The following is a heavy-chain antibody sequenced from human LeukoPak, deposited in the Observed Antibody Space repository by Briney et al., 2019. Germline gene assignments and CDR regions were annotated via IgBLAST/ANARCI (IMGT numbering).Heavy chain of an antibody. CDR3: ARGGRWLQLYYFDY. D-gene: IGHD5-24*01. Sequence: SETLSLTCTVSGGSISSYYWSWIRQPPGKGLEWIGYIYYSGSTNYNSSLKSRVTISVDTSKNQLSLELSSVTAADTAVYYCARGGRWLQLYYFDYWGQGTLVTVSS. CDR2: IYYSGST. V-gene: IGHV4-59*12. CDR1: GGSISSYY. J-gene: IGHJ4*02.